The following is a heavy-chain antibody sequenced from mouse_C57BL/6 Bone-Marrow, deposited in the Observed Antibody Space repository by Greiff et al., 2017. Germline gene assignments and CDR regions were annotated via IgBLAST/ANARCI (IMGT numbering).Heavy chain of an antibody. CDR2: IDPEIGDT. CDR1: GFNITDDY. V-gene: IGHV14-4*01. CDR3: SSFAGNYIDF. J-gene: IGHJ2*01. Sequence: EVQLQQSGAELVRPGASVKMSCTASGFNITDDYIHWVKQRPEQGLEWIGWIDPEIGDTEYASKFQGKATITSDTTSNTAYLQLSSLTSEYTIVYYCSSFAGNYIDFWGRGTPLTVAS. D-gene: IGHD1-1*02.